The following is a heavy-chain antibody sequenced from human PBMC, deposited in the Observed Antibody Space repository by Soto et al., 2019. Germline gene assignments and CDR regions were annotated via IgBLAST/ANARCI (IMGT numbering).Heavy chain of an antibody. V-gene: IGHV3-49*03. D-gene: IGHD3-16*01. CDR1: GFTFGDYA. CDR2: IRSKAYGGTT. CDR3: SATFGGYYYYGMDV. J-gene: IGHJ6*02. Sequence: PGGSLRLSCTASGFTFGDYAMSWFRQAPGKGLEWVGFIRSKAYGGTTEYAASVKGRFTISRDDSKSIAYLQMNSLKTEDTAVYYCSATFGGYYYYGMDVWGQGTTVTVSS.